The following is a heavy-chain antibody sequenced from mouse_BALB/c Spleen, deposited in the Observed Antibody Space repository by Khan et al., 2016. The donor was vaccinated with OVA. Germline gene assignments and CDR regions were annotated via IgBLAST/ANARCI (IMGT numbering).Heavy chain of an antibody. CDR2: ISYSGST. J-gene: IGHJ2*01. V-gene: IGHV3-2*02. D-gene: IGHD1-2*01. CDR1: GYSITSDYA. CDR3: SRRICSIHYYGRYFDY. Sequence: EVQLQESGPGLVKPSQSLSLTCTVTGYSITSDYAWNWIRQFPGNKLEWMGYISYSGSTSYNPSLKSRFSITRDTSKNPFFLQLNSVTTEDTATECCSRRICSIHYYGRYFDYWGQGTTLTVSS.